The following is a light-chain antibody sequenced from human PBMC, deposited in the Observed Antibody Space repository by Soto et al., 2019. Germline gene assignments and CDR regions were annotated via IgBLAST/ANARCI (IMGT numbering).Light chain of an antibody. CDR3: SAYIARSTLV. CDR2: EVR. CDR1: IRDVGASNL. V-gene: IGLV2-14*01. Sequence: QSALTQPASVYGSAGQSITISCSGTIRDVGASNLVSWFQHHPGTAPKLIIYEVRNRPSGISSRFSGSRYGNTASLTISGLQSEDEGDYYCSAYIARSTLVFGGGTNFTVL. J-gene: IGLJ3*02.